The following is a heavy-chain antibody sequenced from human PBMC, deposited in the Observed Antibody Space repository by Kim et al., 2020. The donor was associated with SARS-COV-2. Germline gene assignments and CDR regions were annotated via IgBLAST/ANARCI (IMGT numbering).Heavy chain of an antibody. CDR3: AKVAYCSTTTCSQAIGGFYF. V-gene: IGHV3-23*01. Sequence: GGSLRLSCAASGFTFSDYAMTWVRQAPGKGLEWVSVISYSGSYTYYANSVKGRFTISRDKSKNTLYLQLNSLRVDDTALYFCAKVAYCSTTTCSQAIGGFYFWGQGTLVTVSS. CDR2: ISYSGSYT. CDR1: GFTFSDYA. D-gene: IGHD2-2*01. J-gene: IGHJ4*02.